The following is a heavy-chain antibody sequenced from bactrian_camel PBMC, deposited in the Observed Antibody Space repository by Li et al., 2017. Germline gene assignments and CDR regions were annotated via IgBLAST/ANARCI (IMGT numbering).Heavy chain of an antibody. CDR2: IDSGGFTT. CDR3: VRELFSTDGGWYGGADFGY. J-gene: IGHJ6*01. V-gene: IGHV3S36*01. D-gene: IGHD6*01. Sequence: VQLVESGGGSAQAGGSLRLSCAASEFTFKHYAMGWIRQAPGKGLQWVSVIDSGGFTTYYSDSVKGRFTISRDNAKNTVYLQMGSLEPEDTAVYYCVRELFSTDGGWYGGADFGYWGQGTQVTVS. CDR1: EFTFKHYA.